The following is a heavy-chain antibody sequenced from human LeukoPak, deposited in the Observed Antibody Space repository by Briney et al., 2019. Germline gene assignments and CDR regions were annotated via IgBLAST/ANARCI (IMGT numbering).Heavy chain of an antibody. D-gene: IGHD6-19*01. J-gene: IGHJ6*03. CDR2: ISAYNGNT. Sequence: ASVKVSCKASGYTFTSYGISWVRQAPGQGREWMGWISAYNGNTNYAQKLQGRVTMTTDTSTSTTYMELRSLRSDDTAVYYCARAGPYSSGWLRSGYYYYYMDVWGKGTTVTVSS. V-gene: IGHV1-18*01. CDR3: ARAGPYSSGWLRSGYYYYYMDV. CDR1: GYTFTSYG.